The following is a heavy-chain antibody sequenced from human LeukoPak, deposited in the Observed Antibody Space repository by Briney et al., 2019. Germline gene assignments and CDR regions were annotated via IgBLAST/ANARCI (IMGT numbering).Heavy chain of an antibody. CDR1: GGTFSSYA. D-gene: IGHD3-9*01. J-gene: IGHJ6*02. V-gene: IGHV1-69*05. CDR3: ARGSGNYDILTGANYYYYYGMDV. CDR2: IIPIFGTA. Sequence: SVKVSCKASGGTFSSYAISWVRRAPGQGLEWMGGIIPIFGTANYAQKFQGRVTITTDESTSTAYMELSSLRSEDTAVYYCARGSGNYDILTGANYYYYYGMDVWGQGTTVTVSS.